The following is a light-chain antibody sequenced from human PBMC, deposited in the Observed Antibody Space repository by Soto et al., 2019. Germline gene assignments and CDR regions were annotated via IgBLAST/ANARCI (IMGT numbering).Light chain of an antibody. CDR3: QQFNTSPWT. V-gene: IGKV1-5*03. CDR2: KSS. J-gene: IGKJ1*01. CDR1: QSVSIW. Sequence: DIQITQSPSTLAASAGDRVTISCRASQSVSIWLAWYQQKPGRAPKLLIYKSSILESGVSSRFSGSGSGTEFTLTISSLQPDDFATYYCQQFNTSPWTFGQGTKVDIK.